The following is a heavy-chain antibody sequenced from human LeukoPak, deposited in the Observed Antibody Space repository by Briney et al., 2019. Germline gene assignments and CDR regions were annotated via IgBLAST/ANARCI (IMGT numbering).Heavy chain of an antibody. J-gene: IGHJ5*02. CDR2: IYYSGST. D-gene: IGHD1-26*01. V-gene: IGHV4-59*01. Sequence: SETLSLTCTVSGGSISSYYWSWTRQPPGKGLEWIGYIYYSGSTNYNPSLKSRVTISVDTSKNQFSLKLSSVTAADTAVYYCASTPTSSGSYFWFDPWGQGTLVTVSS. CDR1: GGSISSYY. CDR3: ASTPTSSGSYFWFDP.